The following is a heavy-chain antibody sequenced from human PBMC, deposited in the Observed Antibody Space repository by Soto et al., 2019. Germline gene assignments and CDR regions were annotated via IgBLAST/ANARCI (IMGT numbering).Heavy chain of an antibody. CDR2: IYHGGRT. CDR1: GDSVTNYF. CDR3: ARDPGYCTNGVCPIFDF. Sequence: SETLSPTCPVSGDSVTNYFWRWRRQPPGKGLEWIGHIYHGGRTNYSPSLRSRVTMSLASSKNQFSLNLSSVTAADTAVYFCARDPGYCTNGVCPIFDFWGQGLLV. D-gene: IGHD2-8*01. J-gene: IGHJ4*02. V-gene: IGHV4-59*02.